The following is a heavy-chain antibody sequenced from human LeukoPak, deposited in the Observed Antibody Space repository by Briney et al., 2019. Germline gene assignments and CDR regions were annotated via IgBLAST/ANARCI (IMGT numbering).Heavy chain of an antibody. CDR3: ARDDCSGGSCNWYFDL. V-gene: IGHV3-48*03. D-gene: IGHD2-15*01. J-gene: IGHJ2*01. CDR1: GFTFSSHA. CDR2: IRNSGTTI. Sequence: GGSLRLSCAASGFTFSSHAMNWVCQAPGKGLEWVSYIRNSGTTIYYADSVKGRFTISRDNAKNSLYLQMNSLRADDTAVYYCARDDCSGGSCNWYFDLWGRGTRVTVSS.